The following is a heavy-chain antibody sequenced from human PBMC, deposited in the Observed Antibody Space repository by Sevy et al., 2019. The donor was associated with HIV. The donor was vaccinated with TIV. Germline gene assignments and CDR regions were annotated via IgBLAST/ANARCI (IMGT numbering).Heavy chain of an antibody. Sequence: DTVKVSCKASGYTFTSYDINWVRQATGQGLERMGWMNPNSRNTGYAQKFQGRVTMSRNTSISTAYMELSSLRSEDTAVNYCARGRRPIVVVTAANVFDYWGQGTLVLVSS. J-gene: IGHJ4*02. CDR2: MNPNSRNT. CDR1: GYTFTSYD. CDR3: ARGRRPIVVVTAANVFDY. V-gene: IGHV1-8*01. D-gene: IGHD2-2*01.